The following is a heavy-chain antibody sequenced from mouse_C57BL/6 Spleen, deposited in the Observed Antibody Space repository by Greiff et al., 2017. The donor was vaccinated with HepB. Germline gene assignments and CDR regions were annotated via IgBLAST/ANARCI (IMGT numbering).Heavy chain of an antibody. CDR1: GYAFSSSW. J-gene: IGHJ4*01. D-gene: IGHD1-1*01. Sequence: QVQLQQSGPELVKPGASVKISCKASGYAFSSSWMNWVKQRPGKGLEWIGRIYPGDGDTNYNGKFKGKATLTADKYSSTAYMQLSSLTSEDSAVYFCAREVGYYGSSFPMDYWGQGTSVTVSS. V-gene: IGHV1-82*01. CDR3: AREVGYYGSSFPMDY. CDR2: IYPGDGDT.